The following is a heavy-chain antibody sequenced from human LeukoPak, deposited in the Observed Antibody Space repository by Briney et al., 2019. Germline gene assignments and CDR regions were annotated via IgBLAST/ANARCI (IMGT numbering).Heavy chain of an antibody. CDR3: ARHDNWNYINWFDP. CDR1: GGSISSSSYY. J-gene: IGHJ5*02. D-gene: IGHD1-7*01. CDR2: IYYSGST. Sequence: SETLSLTCTVSGGSISSSSYYWGRIRQPPGKGLEWIGSIYYSGSTYYNPSLKSRVTISVDTSKNQFSLKLSSVTAADTAVYYCARHDNWNYINWFDPWGQGTLVTVSS. V-gene: IGHV4-39*01.